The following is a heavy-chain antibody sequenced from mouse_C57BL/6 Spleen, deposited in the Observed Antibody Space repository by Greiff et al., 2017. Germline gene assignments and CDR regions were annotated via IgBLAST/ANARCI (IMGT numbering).Heavy chain of an antibody. CDR2: ISGGGGNT. D-gene: IGHD1-1*01. V-gene: IGHV5-9*04. CDR1: GFTFSSYT. CDR3: ARLPLYYGSPFDY. Sequence: DVHLVESGGGLVKPGGSLKLSCAASGFTFSSYTMSWVRQTPEKRLEWVATISGGGGNTYYPDSVKGRFTISRDNAKNTLYLQMSSLRSEDTAVNYCARLPLYYGSPFDYWGQGTTLTVSS. J-gene: IGHJ2*01.